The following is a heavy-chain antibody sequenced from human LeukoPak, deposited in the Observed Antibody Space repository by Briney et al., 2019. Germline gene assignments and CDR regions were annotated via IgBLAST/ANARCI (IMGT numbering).Heavy chain of an antibody. J-gene: IGHJ4*02. V-gene: IGHV3-30-3*01. Sequence: GGSLRPSCAASGFTFSSYAMHWVRQAPGKGLEWVAVISYDGSNKYYADSVKGRFTISRDNSKNTLYLQMNSLRAEDTAVYYCARANRGYSYGPEPAAFDYWGQGTLVTVSS. CDR1: GFTFSSYA. CDR3: ARANRGYSYGPEPAAFDY. CDR2: ISYDGSNK. D-gene: IGHD5-18*01.